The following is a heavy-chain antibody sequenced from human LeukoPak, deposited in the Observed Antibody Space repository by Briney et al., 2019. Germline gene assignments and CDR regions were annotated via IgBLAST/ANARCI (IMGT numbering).Heavy chain of an antibody. D-gene: IGHD4-17*01. V-gene: IGHV4-34*01. Sequence: PSETLSLTCAVYGGSFSGYYWSWIRQPPGKGLEWIGEINHSGSTNYNPSLKSRVTISVDTSKNQFSLKLSSVTAADTAVYYCARGLFYGDLTRFDYWGQGILVTVSS. J-gene: IGHJ4*02. CDR2: INHSGST. CDR3: ARGLFYGDLTRFDY. CDR1: GGSFSGYY.